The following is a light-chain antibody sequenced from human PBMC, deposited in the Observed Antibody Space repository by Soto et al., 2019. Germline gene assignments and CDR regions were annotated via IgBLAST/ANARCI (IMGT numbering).Light chain of an antibody. Sequence: DVHMTLSASAMSASVGDRVTITCRASQSISSWLAWYQQKQGKAPKLLIYAASSLRSGVPSRFSGSGSGTDFSLTISSLQTEDFATYYCQQTDSFPYTFGRGTKVDIK. CDR3: QQTDSFPYT. CDR2: AAS. CDR1: QSISSW. J-gene: IGKJ2*01. V-gene: IGKV1-12*01.